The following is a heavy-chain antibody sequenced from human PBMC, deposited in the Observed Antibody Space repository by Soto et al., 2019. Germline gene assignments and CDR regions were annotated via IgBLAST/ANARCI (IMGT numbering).Heavy chain of an antibody. D-gene: IGHD3-3*01. CDR3: ARAGLEWSYNWFDP. CDR2: VFHTGST. CDR1: GGSISSNY. Sequence: SETLSLTCIISGGSISSNYWSLLRQSPGRGLEWIGYVFHTGSTNYNPSLKSRVTISVDMSKNQFSLRLTSVTAVDTAVYYCARAGLEWSYNWFDPWGQGTLVTVSS. V-gene: IGHV4-59*01. J-gene: IGHJ5*02.